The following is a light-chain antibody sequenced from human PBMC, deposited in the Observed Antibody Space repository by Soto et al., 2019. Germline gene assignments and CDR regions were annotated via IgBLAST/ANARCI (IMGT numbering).Light chain of an antibody. CDR1: SSNIGAGYD. CDR3: QSHDSALSAVV. CDR2: ANN. J-gene: IGLJ2*01. Sequence: QSVLTQPPSVSGAPGQSVAISCTGSSSNIGAGYDVHWYQHLPGRAPKLLIYANNNRPSGVPDRFSGSKSGTSASLAITGLQAEDEAHYYCQSHDSALSAVVFGGGTKLTVL. V-gene: IGLV1-40*01.